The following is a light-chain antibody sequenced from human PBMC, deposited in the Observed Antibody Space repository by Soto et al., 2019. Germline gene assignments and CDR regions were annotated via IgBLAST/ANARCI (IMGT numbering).Light chain of an antibody. CDR3: QQANSFPIT. CDR2: TTS. CDR1: QGINRW. Sequence: DIQMTQSPSFMSASVGDRVTVTCRASQGINRWLAWYQQKPGKAPKLLIYTTSTLASGVPSRFSGRGSETDFTLTISSLQPEDFATYYCQQANSFPITFGQGTRLEVK. V-gene: IGKV1-12*01. J-gene: IGKJ5*01.